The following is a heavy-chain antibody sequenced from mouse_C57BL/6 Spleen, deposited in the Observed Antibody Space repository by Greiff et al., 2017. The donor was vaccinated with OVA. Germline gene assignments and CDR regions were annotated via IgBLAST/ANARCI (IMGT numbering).Heavy chain of an antibody. D-gene: IGHD2-2*01. CDR3: ARAGGGYDWYFDV. CDR1: GYTFTSYT. V-gene: IGHV1-4*01. CDR2: INPSSGYT. J-gene: IGHJ1*03. Sequence: QVQLKQSGAELARPGASVKMSCKASGYTFTSYTMHWVKQRPGQGLEWIGYINPSSGYTKYNQKFKDKATLTADKSSSTAYMQLSSLTSEDSAVYYCARAGGGYDWYFDVWGTGTTVTVSS.